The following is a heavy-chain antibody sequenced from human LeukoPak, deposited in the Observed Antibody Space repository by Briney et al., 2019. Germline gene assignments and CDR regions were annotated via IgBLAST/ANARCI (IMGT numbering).Heavy chain of an antibody. V-gene: IGHV4-39*07. CDR3: ARASHDYGDYSHFDY. CDR1: GGSSSSSSYY. CDR2: IYYSGST. J-gene: IGHJ4*02. Sequence: SETLSLTCTVSGGSSSSSSYYWGWIHQPPGKGLEWIGSIYYSGSTYYNPSLKTRVTISVDKSKNQFSLKLSSVTAADTAVYYCARASHDYGDYSHFDYWGQGTLVTVSS. D-gene: IGHD4-17*01.